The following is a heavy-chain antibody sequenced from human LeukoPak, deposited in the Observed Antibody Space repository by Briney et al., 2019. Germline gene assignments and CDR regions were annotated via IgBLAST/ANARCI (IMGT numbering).Heavy chain of an antibody. D-gene: IGHD6-13*01. J-gene: IGHJ5*02. Sequence: LSEALSLTCILSGGSIFSSSYYWAWTRHPPGMGLEWIGSIYYSGITYYNSSLKSRATVSVDTSRNQFFLHLISVTAADTAVYYCARRKGHSWDVGNWFDPWGQGTLVTVSS. V-gene: IGHV4-39*01. CDR2: IYYSGIT. CDR3: ARRKGHSWDVGNWFDP. CDR1: GGSIFSSSYY.